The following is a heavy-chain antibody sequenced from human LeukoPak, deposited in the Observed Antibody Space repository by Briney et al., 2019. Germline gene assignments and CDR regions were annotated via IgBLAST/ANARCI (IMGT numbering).Heavy chain of an antibody. J-gene: IGHJ4*02. CDR1: GGSFSGYY. CDR2: VSDSGNT. V-gene: IGHV4-34*01. Sequence: PSETLSLTCAVYGGSFSGYYWIWIRQPPGRGLEWIGEVSDSGNTKYNPSLKSRVTISGDTSRNHFSLNVTSVTAADTAVYYCARHSPNSRGVDYWGQGALVAVSS. D-gene: IGHD2-21*01. CDR3: ARHSPNSRGVDY.